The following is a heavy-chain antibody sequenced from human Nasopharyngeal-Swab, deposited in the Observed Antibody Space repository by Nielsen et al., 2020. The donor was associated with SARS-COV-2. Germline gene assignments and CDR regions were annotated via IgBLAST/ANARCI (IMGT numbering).Heavy chain of an antibody. J-gene: IGHJ6*03. CDR1: GFTFDDYG. V-gene: IGHV3-20*01. D-gene: IGHD2/OR15-2a*01. CDR3: ARDGATFYYYYMDV. Sequence: GESLKISCAASGFTFDDYGMSWVRQAPGKGLEWVSVINWNGGSTGYADSVKGRFTISRDNAKNSLYLQMNSLRAEDTALYHCARDGATFYYYYMDVWGKGTTVTVSS. CDR2: INWNGGST.